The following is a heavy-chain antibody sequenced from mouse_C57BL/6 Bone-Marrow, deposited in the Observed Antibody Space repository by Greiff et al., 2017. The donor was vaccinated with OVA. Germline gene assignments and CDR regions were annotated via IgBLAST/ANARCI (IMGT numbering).Heavy chain of an antibody. CDR3: AREGDGYHRYFDY. CDR1: GYTFTSYW. CDR2: IYPGSGST. D-gene: IGHD2-3*01. Sequence: VQLQQPGAELVKPGASVKMSCKASGYTFTSYWITWVKQRPGQGLEWIGDIYPGSGSTNYNEKFKSKATLTVDTSSSTAYMQLSSLTSEDSAVYYCAREGDGYHRYFDYWGQGTTLTVSS. V-gene: IGHV1-55*01. J-gene: IGHJ2*01.